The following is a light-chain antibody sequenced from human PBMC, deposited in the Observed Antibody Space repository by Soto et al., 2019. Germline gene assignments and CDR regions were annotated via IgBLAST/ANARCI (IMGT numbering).Light chain of an antibody. Sequence: DIPMTQSPSSLSASVGDRVTITCRASQDIGKDLGWYQVKPGKAPKRLIFATFSLQSGVPSRFSATGSGTEFTLTITSLQPEDFAIYCCLQHNTYPYTFGQGTKVEIK. CDR1: QDIGKD. CDR3: LQHNTYPYT. CDR2: ATF. J-gene: IGKJ2*01. V-gene: IGKV1-17*01.